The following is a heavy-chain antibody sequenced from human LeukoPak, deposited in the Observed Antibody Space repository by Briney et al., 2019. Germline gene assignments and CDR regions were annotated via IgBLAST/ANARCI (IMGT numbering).Heavy chain of an antibody. CDR3: ARYCSGGSCWRWFDP. CDR1: GYTFTSYG. V-gene: IGHV1-18*01. CDR2: ISAYNGNT. J-gene: IGHJ5*02. Sequence: GALVKVSCKASGYTFTSYGISWVRQAPGQGLEWMGWISAYNGNTNYAQKLQGRVTMTTDTSTSTAYMELRSLRSDDTAVYYCARYCSGGSCWRWFDPWGQGTLVTVSS. D-gene: IGHD2-15*01.